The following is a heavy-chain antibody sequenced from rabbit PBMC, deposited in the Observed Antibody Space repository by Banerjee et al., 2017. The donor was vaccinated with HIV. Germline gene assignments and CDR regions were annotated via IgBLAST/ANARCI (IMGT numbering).Heavy chain of an antibody. CDR2: INTITGDT. D-gene: IGHD7-1*01. J-gene: IGHJ4*01. CDR3: ARDLAAVTGWNFGL. Sequence: QSLEESGGDLVKPGASLTLTCTASGIDLSNYQWMCWVRQAPGKGLEWIACINTITGDTVYATWAKGRFTISKASWTTVTLQMTSLTAADTATYFCARDLAAVTGWNFGLWGPGTLVTVS. V-gene: IGHV1S40*01. CDR1: GIDLSNYQW.